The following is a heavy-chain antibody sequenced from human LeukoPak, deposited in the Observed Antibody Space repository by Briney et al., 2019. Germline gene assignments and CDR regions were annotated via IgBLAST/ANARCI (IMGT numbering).Heavy chain of an antibody. V-gene: IGHV3-21*01. CDR1: GFTFSSYS. D-gene: IGHD6-13*01. CDR3: ARGLAAGSIDAFDI. J-gene: IGHJ3*02. Sequence: GGSLRLSCAASGFTFSSYSMNWVRQAPGKGLEWVSSISSSSSYIYYADSAKGRFTISRDNAKNSLYLQMNSLRAEDTAVYYCARGLAAGSIDAFDIWGQGTMVTVSS. CDR2: ISSSSSYI.